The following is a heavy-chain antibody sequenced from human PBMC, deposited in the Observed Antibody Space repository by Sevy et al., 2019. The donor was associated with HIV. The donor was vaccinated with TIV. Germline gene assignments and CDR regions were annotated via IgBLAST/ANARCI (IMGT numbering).Heavy chain of an antibody. Sequence: ASVKVSCKASGYTFTGYYMHWVRQAPGQGLEWMGWINPNSGGTNYAQKFQGRVTMTRDTSISTAYMELSRLRSDDTAVYYCARDAIAAAGTEGYYYYMDVWGKGTTVTVSS. CDR3: ARDAIAAAGTEGYYYYMDV. V-gene: IGHV1-2*02. J-gene: IGHJ6*03. CDR1: GYTFTGYY. D-gene: IGHD6-13*01. CDR2: INPNSGGT.